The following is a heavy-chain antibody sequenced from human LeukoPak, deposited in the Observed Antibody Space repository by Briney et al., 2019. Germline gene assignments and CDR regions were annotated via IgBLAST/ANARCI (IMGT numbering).Heavy chain of an antibody. CDR3: ARGGYYYGSGGRIHGVTI. CDR2: IYYSGST. D-gene: IGHD3-10*01. Sequence: SETLSLTCTVSGGSISSSSYYWGWIRQPPGKGLEWIGSIYYSGSTYYNPSLKSRVTISVDTSKNQFSLKLSSVTAADTAVYYCARGGYYYGSGGRIHGVTIWGQGTMVTVSS. V-gene: IGHV4-39*07. CDR1: GGSISSSSYY. J-gene: IGHJ3*02.